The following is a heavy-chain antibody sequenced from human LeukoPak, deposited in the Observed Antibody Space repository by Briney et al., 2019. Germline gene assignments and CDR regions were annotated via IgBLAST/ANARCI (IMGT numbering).Heavy chain of an antibody. V-gene: IGHV4-30-2*01. D-gene: IGHD3-10*02. CDR1: GGSISSGGYS. CDR3: ARLFGIHPNWFDP. Sequence: SETLSLTCTVSGGSISSGGYSWSWIRQPPGKGLEWIGYIYHSGSTYYNPSLKSRVTISVDRSKNQFSLKLSSVTAADTAVYYCARLFGIHPNWFDPWGQGTLVTVSS. J-gene: IGHJ5*02. CDR2: IYHSGST.